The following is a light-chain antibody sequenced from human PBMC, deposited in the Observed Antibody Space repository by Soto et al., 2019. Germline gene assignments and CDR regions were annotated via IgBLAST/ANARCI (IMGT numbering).Light chain of an antibody. V-gene: IGKV1-39*01. CDR2: AAS. CDR1: QSISRY. J-gene: IGKJ4*01. CDR3: HQPNSIPLA. Sequence: DIQMTQSPSSLSASLGDRVTIACRASQSISRYLNWYQHKPGKAPNLLIYAASSLKPGVPSRFSGSGSGTDFTLTLISLQPEYFATCYCHQPNSIPLALCGATTVEI.